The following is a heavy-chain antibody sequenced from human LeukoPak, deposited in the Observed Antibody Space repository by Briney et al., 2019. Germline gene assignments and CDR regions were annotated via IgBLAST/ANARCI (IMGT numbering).Heavy chain of an antibody. V-gene: IGHV4-38-2*02. CDR3: AREKAAAGLNPNYFDY. CDR2: IYHSGST. Sequence: SETLSLTCTVSGHSISSGYFWGWIRQPPGKGLEWIGSIYHSGSTHYNPSLKSRVTISVDTSKNQFSLKLSSVTAADTAVYYCAREKAAAGLNPNYFDYWGQGTLVTVSS. D-gene: IGHD6-13*01. CDR1: GHSISSGYF. J-gene: IGHJ4*02.